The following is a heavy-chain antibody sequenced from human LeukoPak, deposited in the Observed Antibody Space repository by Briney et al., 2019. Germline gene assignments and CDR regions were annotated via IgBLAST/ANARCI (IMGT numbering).Heavy chain of an antibody. CDR3: ARDRRGIAVAEKTFDY. J-gene: IGHJ4*02. CDR1: GFTFSSYS. Sequence: TGGSLRLSCAASGFTFSSYSMNWVRQAPGKGLEWVSSISSSSSYIYYADSVKGRFTISRDNAKNSLYLQMNSLRAEGTAVYYCARDRRGIAVAEKTFDYWGQGTLVTVSS. V-gene: IGHV3-21*01. CDR2: ISSSSSYI. D-gene: IGHD6-19*01.